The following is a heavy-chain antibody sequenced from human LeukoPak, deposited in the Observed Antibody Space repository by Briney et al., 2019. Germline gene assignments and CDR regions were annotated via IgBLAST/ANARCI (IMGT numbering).Heavy chain of an antibody. CDR3: ARTYYDILTGYYTLFDY. D-gene: IGHD3-9*01. CDR2: IYYSGST. Sequence: SETLSLTCTVSGGSISNYYWTWIRQPPGKGLELIGYIYYSGSTNYNPSLKSRVTISVDTSKNQFSLKLSSVTAADTAVYYCARTYYDILTGYYTLFDYWGQGTLVTVSS. V-gene: IGHV4-59*01. J-gene: IGHJ4*02. CDR1: GGSISNYY.